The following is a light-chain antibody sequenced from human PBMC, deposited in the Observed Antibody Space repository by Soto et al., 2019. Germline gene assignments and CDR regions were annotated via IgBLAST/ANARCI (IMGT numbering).Light chain of an antibody. V-gene: IGKV3-11*01. J-gene: IGKJ3*01. CDR3: QHRSNWPRFT. CDR2: DVS. Sequence: IVLTQSPATLSLSPGERATLSCRASQSVSSYSAWYQQKPGQAPRLLIYDVSNRATGIPARFSGSGSGTDFTLTISSLEPEDFAVYYCQHRSNWPRFTFDPGTKVDIK. CDR1: QSVSSY.